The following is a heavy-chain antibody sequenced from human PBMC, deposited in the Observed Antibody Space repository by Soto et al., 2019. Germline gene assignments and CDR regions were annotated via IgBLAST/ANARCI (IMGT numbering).Heavy chain of an antibody. CDR1: GFTFSSYS. J-gene: IGHJ5*02. CDR3: ARDYYSSSLDWFDP. Sequence: EVQLVESGGGLVQPGGSLRPSCAASGFTFSSYSMNWVRQAPGKGLEWVSYISSSSSTIYYADSVKGRFTISRDNAKNSLYLQMNSLRDEDTAVYYCARDYYSSSLDWFDPWGQGTLVTVSS. CDR2: ISSSSSTI. D-gene: IGHD6-13*01. V-gene: IGHV3-48*02.